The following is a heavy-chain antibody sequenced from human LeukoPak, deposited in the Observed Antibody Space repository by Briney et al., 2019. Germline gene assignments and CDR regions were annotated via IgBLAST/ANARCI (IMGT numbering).Heavy chain of an antibody. CDR3: ARDGSTAL. V-gene: IGHV3-48*01. CDR1: GFTFSSYS. Sequence: GGSLRLSCAASGFTFSSYSMNWVRQAPGKGLEWVSYISSSSSTIYYADSVKGRFTISRDNAKNSLYPQMNSLRAEDTAVYYCARDGSTALWGQGTLVTVSS. CDR2: ISSSSSTI. J-gene: IGHJ4*02.